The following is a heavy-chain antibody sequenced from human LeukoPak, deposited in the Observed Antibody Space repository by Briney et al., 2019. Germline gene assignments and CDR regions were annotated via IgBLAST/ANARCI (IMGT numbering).Heavy chain of an antibody. Sequence: GGSLRLSCAASGFTFSSYAMHWVRQAPGKGLEYVSAISSNGGSTYYANSVKGRFTISRDNSKNTLYLQMGSLRAEDMAVYYCAREAGYSSGGVFDYWGQGTLVTVSS. CDR3: AREAGYSSGGVFDY. J-gene: IGHJ4*02. V-gene: IGHV3-64*01. CDR2: ISSNGGST. CDR1: GFTFSSYA. D-gene: IGHD6-19*01.